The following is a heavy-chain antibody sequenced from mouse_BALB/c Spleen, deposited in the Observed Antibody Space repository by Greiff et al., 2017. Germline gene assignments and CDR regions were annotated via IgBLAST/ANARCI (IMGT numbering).Heavy chain of an antibody. CDR3: ARRYFYAMDY. D-gene: IGHD2-14*01. CDR2: ISSGGST. V-gene: IGHV5-6-5*01. CDR1: GFTFSSYA. J-gene: IGHJ4*01. Sequence: EVKVVESGGGLVKPGGSLKLSCAASGFTFSSYAMSWVRQTPEKRLEWVASISSGGSTYYPDSVKGRFTISRDNARNILYLQMSSLRSEDTAMYYCARRYFYAMDYWGQGTSVTVSS.